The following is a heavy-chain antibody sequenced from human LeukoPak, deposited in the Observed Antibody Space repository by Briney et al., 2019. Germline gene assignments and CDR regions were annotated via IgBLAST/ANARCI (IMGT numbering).Heavy chain of an antibody. J-gene: IGHJ1*01. CDR1: GYTFTSYD. CDR2: MNPNSGNT. V-gene: IGHV1-8*01. CDR3: ARKLLRARPYFQH. D-gene: IGHD1-26*01. Sequence: ASVKVSCKASGYTFTSYDINWVRQATGQGLEWMGWMNPNSGNTGYAQKFQGRVTMTRNTSISTAYMELSSLRSEDTAVHYCARKLLRARPYFQHWGQGNLVTVSS.